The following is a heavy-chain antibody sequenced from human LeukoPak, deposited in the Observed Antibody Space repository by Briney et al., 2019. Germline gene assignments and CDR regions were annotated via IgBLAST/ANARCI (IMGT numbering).Heavy chain of an antibody. D-gene: IGHD5-18*01. Sequence: ASVKVSCKASGYTFTSYGISWVRQAPGQGLEWMGWISAYNGNTNYAQKLQGRVTMTTDTSTSTAYMELRSLRSDDTAVYYCASGLGSRERGYSLGAFDIWGQGTMVTVSS. CDR1: GYTFTSYG. CDR2: ISAYNGNT. V-gene: IGHV1-18*01. CDR3: ASGLGSRERGYSLGAFDI. J-gene: IGHJ3*02.